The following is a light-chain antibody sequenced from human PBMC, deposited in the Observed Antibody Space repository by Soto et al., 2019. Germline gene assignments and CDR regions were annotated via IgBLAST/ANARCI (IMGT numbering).Light chain of an antibody. CDR1: SSDVGAYNY. CDR3: SSYTRSSAPYV. Sequence: QSVLTQPASVFGSPGQSITISCTGTSSDVGAYNYVSWHQQHPGKAPKLMIYAVSNRPSGVSNRFSGSKSGNTASLTISGLQAEDEADYYCSSYTRSSAPYVFGTGTKVTVL. CDR2: AVS. V-gene: IGLV2-14*01. J-gene: IGLJ1*01.